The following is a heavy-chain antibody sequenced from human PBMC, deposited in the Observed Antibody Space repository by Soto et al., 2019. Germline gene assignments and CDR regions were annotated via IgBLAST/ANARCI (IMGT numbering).Heavy chain of an antibody. Sequence: ASVKVSCKASGYTFSSYDINWVRQATGQGLEWMGWMNPKSGHTGSAQKFQGRVTMTRDTSISTAYMELSSLRSEDTAIYYCARTDGDLDVWGQGTPVTVSS. CDR1: GYTFSSYD. CDR2: MNPKSGHT. CDR3: ARTDGDLDV. D-gene: IGHD4-17*01. V-gene: IGHV1-8*01. J-gene: IGHJ6*02.